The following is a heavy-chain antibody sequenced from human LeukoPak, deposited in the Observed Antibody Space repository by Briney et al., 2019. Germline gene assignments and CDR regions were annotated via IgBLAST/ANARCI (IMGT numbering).Heavy chain of an antibody. CDR2: ISGSGGST. J-gene: IGHJ4*02. D-gene: IGHD6-25*01. V-gene: IGHV3-23*01. Sequence: PGGSLRLSCAASGFTFSSYAMSWVRQAPGKGLEWVSGISGSGGSTYYADSVKGRFTMSRDNSKNTLYLQMNSLRAEDTAVYYCAKGPIQRKPNFDYWGQGTLVTVSS. CDR1: GFTFSSYA. CDR3: AKGPIQRKPNFDY.